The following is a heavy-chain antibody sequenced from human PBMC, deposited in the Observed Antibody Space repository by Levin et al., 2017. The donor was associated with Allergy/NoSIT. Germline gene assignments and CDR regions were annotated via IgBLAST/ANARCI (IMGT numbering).Heavy chain of an antibody. D-gene: IGHD4-17*01. Sequence: ASETLSLTCTVSGGPISTYYWTWIRQAPGKGLEWIGFIYYTGRTDSNPSLKSRVSISLDTSKNQFSLNLTSVTAADTALYFCARADYGYSYGVDVWGQGTTVTVSS. CDR3: ARADYGYSYGVDV. CDR2: IYYTGRT. V-gene: IGHV4-59*01. J-gene: IGHJ6*02. CDR1: GGPISTYY.